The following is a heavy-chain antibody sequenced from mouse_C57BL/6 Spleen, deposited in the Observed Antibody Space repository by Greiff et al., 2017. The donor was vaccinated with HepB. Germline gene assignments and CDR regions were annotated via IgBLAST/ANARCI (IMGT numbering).Heavy chain of an antibody. Sequence: QVQLQQSGAELVRPGTSVKVSCKASGYAFTNYLIEWVKQRPGQGLEWIGVINPGSGGTNYNEKFKGKATLTADKSSSTAYMQLSSLTSEDSAVYFCAKGFTTVVADYAMDYWGQGTSVTVSS. CDR2: INPGSGGT. CDR3: AKGFTTVVADYAMDY. CDR1: GYAFTNYL. J-gene: IGHJ4*01. D-gene: IGHD1-1*01. V-gene: IGHV1-54*01.